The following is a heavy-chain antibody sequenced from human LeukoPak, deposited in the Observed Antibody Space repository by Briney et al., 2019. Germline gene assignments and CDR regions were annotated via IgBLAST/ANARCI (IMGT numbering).Heavy chain of an antibody. V-gene: IGHV4-31*03. CDR2: IYYSGST. Sequence: PLETLSLTCTVSGGSISSGVYYWSWIRQHPGKGLEWIGYIYYSGSTYYNPSLKSRVTISVDTSKNQFSLKLSSVTAADTAVYYCARDHSGKRSYYYYMDVWGKGTTVTVSS. D-gene: IGHD3-10*01. CDR3: ARDHSGKRSYYYYMDV. J-gene: IGHJ6*03. CDR1: GGSISSGVYY.